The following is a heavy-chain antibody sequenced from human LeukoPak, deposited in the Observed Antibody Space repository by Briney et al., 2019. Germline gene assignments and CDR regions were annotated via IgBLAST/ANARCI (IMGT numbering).Heavy chain of an antibody. CDR1: GGSISSYS. Sequence: SETLSLTCTVSGGSISSYSWSWIRQPPGKGLEWIGYIYYSGSTNYNPSLKSRLTISVDTSKNQFSLKLSSVTAADTAVYYCARGMTTGPDPWGQGTLVTVSS. J-gene: IGHJ5*02. V-gene: IGHV4-59*08. CDR3: ARGMTTGPDP. D-gene: IGHD4-17*01. CDR2: IYYSGST.